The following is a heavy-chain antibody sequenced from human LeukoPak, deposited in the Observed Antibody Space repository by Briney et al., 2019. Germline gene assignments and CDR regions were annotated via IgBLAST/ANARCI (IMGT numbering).Heavy chain of an antibody. CDR3: ASRGLYCSGGSCYRNWFDP. CDR2: ISSGGSTI. J-gene: IGHJ5*02. V-gene: IGHV3-11*04. CDR1: GFTFSDYY. D-gene: IGHD2-15*01. Sequence: GGPLRLSCAVSGFTFSDYYMSWIRQAPGKGLEWVSYISSGGSTISHADSVKGRFTISRDNAKNTLYLQMNSLRAEDTAVYYCASRGLYCSGGSCYRNWFDPWGQGTLVTVSS.